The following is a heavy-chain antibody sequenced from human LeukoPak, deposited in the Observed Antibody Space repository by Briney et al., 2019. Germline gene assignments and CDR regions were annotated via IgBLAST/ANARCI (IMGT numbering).Heavy chain of an antibody. D-gene: IGHD2-8*01. Sequence: GGSLRLSCAASGFTFSSYAMTWVRQAPGKGLEWVSTISDSGGSTYYADSVKGRFTISKDSSKNTLYLQMSSLRAEDTAAYYCAKDSRTRSPRAFDYWGQGILVTVSS. CDR3: AKDSRTRSPRAFDY. CDR1: GFTFSSYA. CDR2: ISDSGGST. J-gene: IGHJ4*02. V-gene: IGHV3-23*01.